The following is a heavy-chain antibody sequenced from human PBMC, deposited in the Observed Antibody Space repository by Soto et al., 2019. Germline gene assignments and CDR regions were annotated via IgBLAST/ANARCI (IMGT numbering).Heavy chain of an antibody. D-gene: IGHD3-10*01. V-gene: IGHV3-23*01. Sequence: EVQLLESGGGLVQPGGSLRLSGPVLGVTFSTFARNWVRQAPGKGLDWVSILSGSGGTTYYADSVKGRFIISRDNSKNTLYLLMNSLRAEDTALYYCAKQRADYGSGADTFYFDSWGQGALVTVSS. CDR3: AKQRADYGSGADTFYFDS. J-gene: IGHJ4*02. CDR2: LSGSGGTT. CDR1: GVTFSTFA.